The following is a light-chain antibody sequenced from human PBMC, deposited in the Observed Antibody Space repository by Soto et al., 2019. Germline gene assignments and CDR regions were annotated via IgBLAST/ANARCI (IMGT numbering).Light chain of an antibody. J-gene: IGLJ3*02. CDR1: SRDVGSYDT. V-gene: IGLV2-23*02. Sequence: QSALTQPASVSGSPGQSLTISCTGISRDVGSYDTVSWYQQHPGKTPKLIIYEATKRPSGVSTRFSASRSGNTASLTISGLQAEDEAAYYCCSYAGSGSFVVFGGGTKLTVL. CDR3: CSYAGSGSFVV. CDR2: EAT.